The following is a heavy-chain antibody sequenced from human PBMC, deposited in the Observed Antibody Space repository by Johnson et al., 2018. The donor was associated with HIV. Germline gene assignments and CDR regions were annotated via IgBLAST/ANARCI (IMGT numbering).Heavy chain of an antibody. Sequence: QMQLVESGGGVVQPGGSLRLSCAASGFTFSSYGMHWVRQAPGKGLEWVAFIRYDGSNKYYADSVKGRFTISRDNSKNTVFLQMDSLRGEDTAVYYCARDPGNGGRPFDAFDVWGQGTMVTVSS. J-gene: IGHJ3*01. CDR2: IRYDGSNK. CDR3: ARDPGNGGRPFDAFDV. V-gene: IGHV3-30*02. CDR1: GFTFSSYG. D-gene: IGHD4-23*01.